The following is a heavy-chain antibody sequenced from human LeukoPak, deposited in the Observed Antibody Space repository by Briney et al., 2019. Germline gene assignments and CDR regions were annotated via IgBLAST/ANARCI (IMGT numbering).Heavy chain of an antibody. CDR3: ARAISGWYQWFDP. CDR2: IIPIFGTA. D-gene: IGHD6-19*01. J-gene: IGHJ5*02. Sequence: GASVKVSCKASGGTFSSYAISWVRQAPGQGLEWMGGIIPIFGTANYAQKFQGRVTITADESTSTAYMELSSLRSEDTAVYYCARAISGWYQWFDPWGQGTLVTVSS. CDR1: GGTFSSYA. V-gene: IGHV1-69*01.